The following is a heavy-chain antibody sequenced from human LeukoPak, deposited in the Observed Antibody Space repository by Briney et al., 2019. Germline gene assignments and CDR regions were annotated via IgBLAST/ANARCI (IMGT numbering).Heavy chain of an antibody. D-gene: IGHD5-12*01. CDR1: GYTFTSYG. Sequence: ASVKVSCKASGYTFTSYGISWVRQAPGQGLEWMGWISVYNGNTNYAQKLQGRVTMTTDTSTSTAYMELRSLRSDDTAVYYCARVSGYDWESFYDYWGQGTLVTVSS. J-gene: IGHJ4*02. CDR3: ARVSGYDWESFYDY. V-gene: IGHV1-18*01. CDR2: ISVYNGNT.